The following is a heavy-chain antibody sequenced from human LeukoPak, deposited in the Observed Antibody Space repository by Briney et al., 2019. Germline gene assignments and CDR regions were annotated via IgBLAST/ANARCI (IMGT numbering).Heavy chain of an antibody. CDR3: ARAFRARYFDL. CDR1: GGSITTSSYY. Sequence: SETLSLTCTVSGGSITTSSYYWGWIRQPPGKGLEWIGIIYYSGSTYYNPSLKGRVTISVDTSKNQFSLKLSSVTAADRAVYYCARAFRARYFDLWGRGTLVTVSS. J-gene: IGHJ2*01. D-gene: IGHD2/OR15-2a*01. V-gene: IGHV4-39*01. CDR2: IYYSGST.